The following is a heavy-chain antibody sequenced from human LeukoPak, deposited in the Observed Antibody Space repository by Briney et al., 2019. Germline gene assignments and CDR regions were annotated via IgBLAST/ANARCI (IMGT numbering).Heavy chain of an antibody. D-gene: IGHD2-2*01. J-gene: IGHJ4*02. V-gene: IGHV3-11*05. CDR3: ARVERSSSSCYADY. CDR1: GFSFSDYY. Sequence: PGGSLILSCAASGFSFSDYYMSWLRQAPGKGLECVSYISGRSSHTNYADSVKGRFTISRDNAKNSLYLQMNSLRAEDTAVYYCARVERSSSSCYADYWGQGTLVTVSS. CDR2: ISGRSSHT.